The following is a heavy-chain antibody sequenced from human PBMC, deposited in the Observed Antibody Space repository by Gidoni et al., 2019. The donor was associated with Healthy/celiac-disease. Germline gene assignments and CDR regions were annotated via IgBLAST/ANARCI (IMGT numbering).Heavy chain of an antibody. CDR2: ISYDGSNK. CDR1: GFTFSTYA. Sequence: QVQLVESGGGVVQPGRSLRLSCAASGFTFSTYAMHGVRQAPGKGLEWVAVISYDGSNKYYADSVKGRFTISRDNSKNTLYLQMNSLRAEDTAVYYCARDRLAASGIAVAGTGIFDYWGQGTLVTVSS. D-gene: IGHD6-19*01. CDR3: ARDRLAASGIAVAGTGIFDY. J-gene: IGHJ4*02. V-gene: IGHV3-30-3*01.